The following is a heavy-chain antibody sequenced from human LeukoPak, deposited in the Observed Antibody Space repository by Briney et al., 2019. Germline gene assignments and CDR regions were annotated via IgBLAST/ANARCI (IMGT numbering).Heavy chain of an antibody. Sequence: PGGSLRLSCAASGFTFSSYWMHWVRQVPGKGLVWVARINSDGRSASYGESVRVRFIVSRDNAKNTLHLQMNSLRAEDTAVYYCTRDVWGDRDGFSESWGQGTLVTVSS. D-gene: IGHD5-24*01. CDR2: INSDGRSA. CDR1: GFTFSSYW. V-gene: IGHV3-74*01. CDR3: TRDVWGDRDGFSES. J-gene: IGHJ5*02.